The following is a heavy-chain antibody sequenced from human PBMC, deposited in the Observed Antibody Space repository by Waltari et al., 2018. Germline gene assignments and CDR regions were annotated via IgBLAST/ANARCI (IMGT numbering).Heavy chain of an antibody. V-gene: IGHV1-18*01. CDR3: ARDALTMAAAGILNY. CDR1: GYTFTSYG. J-gene: IGHJ4*02. D-gene: IGHD6-13*01. Sequence: QFQLVQSGAGVKKPGASVKVSCKASGYTFTSYGIRWVRQAPGQGLEWMGWISAYNGNTNYAQKLQGRVTMTTDTSTSTAYMELRSLRSDDTAVYYCARDALTMAAAGILNYWGQGTLVTVSS. CDR2: ISAYNGNT.